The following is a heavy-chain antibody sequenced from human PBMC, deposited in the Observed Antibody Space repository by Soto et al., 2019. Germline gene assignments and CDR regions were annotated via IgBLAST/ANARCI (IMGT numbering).Heavy chain of an antibody. CDR2: MIPMFGTA. CDR3: ARALTYSRSWYGC. CDR1: GGTFSSYA. D-gene: IGHD6-13*01. J-gene: IGHJ4*01. V-gene: IGHV1-69*13. Sequence: SVKVSCKASGGTFSSYAISWVRQAPGQGLEWMGGMIPMFGTANYAQKFQGRVTITADESTSTTYMELSSLRYEDTAVYYCARALTYSRSWYGCWGHGTLVTVSS.